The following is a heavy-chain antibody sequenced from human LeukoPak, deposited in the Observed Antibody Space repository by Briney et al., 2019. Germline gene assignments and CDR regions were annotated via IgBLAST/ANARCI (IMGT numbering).Heavy chain of an antibody. D-gene: IGHD3-3*01. V-gene: IGHV3-7*01. Sequence: GGSLRLSCAASGFTFSNYWMPWVRQAPGKGLEGVADIKQDGSEKLYVNSVRGRFTISRDTAKMSLFLQMNSLRAEDAAVYYCARDNGVVHGVYYMDVWGKGTTVTVS. CDR3: ARDNGVVHGVYYMDV. CDR2: IKQDGSEK. J-gene: IGHJ6*03. CDR1: GFTFSNYW.